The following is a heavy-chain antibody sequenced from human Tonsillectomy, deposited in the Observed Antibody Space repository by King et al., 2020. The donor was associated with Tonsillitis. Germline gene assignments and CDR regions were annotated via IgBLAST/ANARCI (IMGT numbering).Heavy chain of an antibody. CDR3: ALLRGTLPLMDG. CDR2: ISYDGSNK. V-gene: IGHV3-30*03. CDR1: GFTLSSYG. Sequence: VQLVESGGGVVQPGGSLRLSCAASGFTLSSYGMHLVRQAPGKGLEWGAVISYDGSNKYYADSVKGRFTIYRDNSNKPLYVQMNSLRAEDTASYYWALLRGTLPLMDGWGQGTTVPVSS. D-gene: IGHD3-16*01. J-gene: IGHJ6*02.